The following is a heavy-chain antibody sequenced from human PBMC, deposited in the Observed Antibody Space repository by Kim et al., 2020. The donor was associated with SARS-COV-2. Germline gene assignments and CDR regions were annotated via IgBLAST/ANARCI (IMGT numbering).Heavy chain of an antibody. CDR3: AKGAYSSTWRDWFDP. CDR2: ITDSGAGT. V-gene: IGHV3-23*01. D-gene: IGHD6-13*01. J-gene: IGHJ5*02. CDR1: GFTFSSHA. Sequence: GGSLRLSCAASGFTFSSHAMHWVRQAPGKGLEWVSSITDSGAGTFYADSVKGRFTLTRDNSKNILYLQINSLRGDDTAVYYCAKGAYSSTWRDWFDPWGQGTLVTVPS.